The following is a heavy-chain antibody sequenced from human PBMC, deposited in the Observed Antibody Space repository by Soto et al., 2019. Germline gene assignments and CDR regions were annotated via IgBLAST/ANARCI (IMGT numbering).Heavy chain of an antibody. CDR2: IFPKSGGT. CDR3: ARAGQYYDSSGYAN. CDR1: GYSFTGYY. V-gene: IGHV1-2*02. D-gene: IGHD3-22*01. Sequence: MQSGTEVKKAGASVKVSCKSSGYSFTGYYLHWVRQAPGQGPEWMGWIFPKSGGTKVGQKFQDRVIMTSDTSTSTAYLELRNLRSDDTAVYYCARAGQYYDSSGYANWGQGTLVTVSS. J-gene: IGHJ4*02.